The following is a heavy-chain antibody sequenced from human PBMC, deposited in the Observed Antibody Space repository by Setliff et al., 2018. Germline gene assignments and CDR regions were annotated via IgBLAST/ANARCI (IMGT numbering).Heavy chain of an antibody. J-gene: IGHJ6*03. V-gene: IGHV1-69*05. D-gene: IGHD4-4*01. CDR2: IIPIFGTA. Sequence: SVKVSCKASGYTFSTYGLHWVRQAPGQGLEWMGGIIPIFGTANYAQKFQGRLTITTVGSTSTAYMELSSLRSEDTAVYYCARADYIRYFYMDAWGKGTTVTVSS. CDR1: GYTFSTYG. CDR3: ARADYIRYFYMDA.